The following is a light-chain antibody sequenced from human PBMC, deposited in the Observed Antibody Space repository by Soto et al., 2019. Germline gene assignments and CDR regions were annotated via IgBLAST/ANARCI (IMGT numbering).Light chain of an antibody. CDR1: SSDVGGYNY. J-gene: IGLJ1*01. CDR3: SSYTSSSTQV. V-gene: IGLV2-14*01. Sequence: QSVLTQPASVSGSPGQSITISCTGTSSDVGGYNYVSWYQQHPGKAPKLMISEVSNRPSGVSNRFSGSKSGNTASLTISGLQAEDEADYSCSSYTSSSTQVFGTGTKLTVL. CDR2: EVS.